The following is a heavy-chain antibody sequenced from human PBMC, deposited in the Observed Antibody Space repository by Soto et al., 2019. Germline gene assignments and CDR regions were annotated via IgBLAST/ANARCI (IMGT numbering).Heavy chain of an antibody. J-gene: IGHJ4*02. CDR1: GFTFSSYS. D-gene: IGHD3-10*01. CDR3: ARFYRQYGSGSYNDY. Sequence: PGGSLRLSCAASGFTFSSYSMNWVRQAPGKGLEWVSSISSSSSYIYYADSVKGRFTISRDNAKNSLYLQMNSLRAEDTAVYYCARFYRQYGSGSYNDYWGQGTLVTVSS. V-gene: IGHV3-21*01. CDR2: ISSSSSYI.